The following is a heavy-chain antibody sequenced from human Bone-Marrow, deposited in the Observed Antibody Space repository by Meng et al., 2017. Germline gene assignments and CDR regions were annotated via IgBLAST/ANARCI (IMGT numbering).Heavy chain of an antibody. D-gene: IGHD2-2*01. CDR1: GFTFSSYA. CDR3: ARVPEICCSSTSCLGWFDP. J-gene: IGHJ5*02. CDR2: ISYDGSNK. Sequence: GGSLRLSCAASGFTFSSYAMHWVRQAPGKGLEWVAVISYDGSNKYYADSVKGRFTISRDNSKNTLYLQMNSLRAEDTAVYYCARVPEICCSSTSCLGWFDPWGQGTRVTGSS. V-gene: IGHV3-30*04.